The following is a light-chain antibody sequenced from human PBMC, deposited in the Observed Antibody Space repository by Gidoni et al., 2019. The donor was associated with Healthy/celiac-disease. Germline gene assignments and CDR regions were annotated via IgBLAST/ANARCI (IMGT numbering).Light chain of an antibody. J-gene: IGLJ2*01. CDR2: SNN. Sequence: QSVLTQPPSASGTPGQRATSPCSGSSSNIGSNTVNWYQQLPGTAPKLLIYSNNQRPSGVPDRFSGSKSGTSASLAISGLQSEDEADYYCAAWDDSLNGPAVVFGGGTKLTVL. V-gene: IGLV1-44*01. CDR1: SSNIGSNT. CDR3: AAWDDSLNGPAVV.